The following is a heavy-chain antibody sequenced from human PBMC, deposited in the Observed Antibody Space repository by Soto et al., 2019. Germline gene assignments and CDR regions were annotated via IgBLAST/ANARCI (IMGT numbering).Heavy chain of an antibody. J-gene: IGHJ3*02. D-gene: IGHD2-15*01. CDR1: GFNFSSYG. Sequence: GGSLRLSCAASGFNFSSYGMSWVRQAPGKGLEWVANIKEDGSEKYYVDSVKGRFTISRDNAKNSLYLQMNSLRAEDTAVYYCARAAGYRSGGSCYSSSSYDAFDIWGQGTMVTVSS. V-gene: IGHV3-7*01. CDR2: IKEDGSEK. CDR3: ARAAGYRSGGSCYSSSSYDAFDI.